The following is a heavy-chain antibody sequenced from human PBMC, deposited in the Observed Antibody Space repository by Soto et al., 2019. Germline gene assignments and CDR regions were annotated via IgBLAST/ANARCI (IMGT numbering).Heavy chain of an antibody. D-gene: IGHD3-10*01. CDR1: GYTFTSYA. Sequence: ASVKVSCKASGYTFTSYAMHWVRQAPGQRLEWMGWINAGNGNTKYSQKFQGRVTITRDTSASTAYMELSSLRSEDTAVYYCARSGGSGSYYKSIFLSYWGQGTLVTVSS. V-gene: IGHV1-3*01. CDR3: ARSGGSGSYYKSIFLSY. J-gene: IGHJ4*02. CDR2: INAGNGNT.